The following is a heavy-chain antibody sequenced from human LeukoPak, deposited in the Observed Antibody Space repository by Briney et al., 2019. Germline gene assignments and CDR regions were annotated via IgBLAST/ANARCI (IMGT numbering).Heavy chain of an antibody. D-gene: IGHD3-22*01. CDR1: GYTFTSYY. Sequence: ASVKVSCKASGYTFTSYYMHWVRQAPGQGLEWMGIINPSGGSTSYAQKFQGRVTMTRDMSTSTVYMELSSLRSEDTAVYYCAGSLTDYDSSGYPSYYFDYWGQGTLVTVSS. CDR2: INPSGGST. CDR3: AGSLTDYDSSGYPSYYFDY. J-gene: IGHJ4*02. V-gene: IGHV1-46*01.